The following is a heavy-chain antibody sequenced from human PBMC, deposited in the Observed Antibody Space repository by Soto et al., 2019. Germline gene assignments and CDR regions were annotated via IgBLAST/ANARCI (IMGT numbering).Heavy chain of an antibody. J-gene: IGHJ4*02. D-gene: IGHD3-16*02. CDR3: ARTTTYYEFIWGSYRPTDFEF. V-gene: IGHV4-31*03. CDR1: GDSFSSGGYY. Sequence: QVLQQEAGPGLVKPSQTLSLTCTVSGDSFSSGGYYWIWIRQHPGKGLAWIGYVFYSGTTYYSPSLKSRVSRSVDTSKSQFSLSLSSVTAADTAVYYCARTTTYYEFIWGSYRPTDFEFGGPGALVTVSS. CDR2: VFYSGTT.